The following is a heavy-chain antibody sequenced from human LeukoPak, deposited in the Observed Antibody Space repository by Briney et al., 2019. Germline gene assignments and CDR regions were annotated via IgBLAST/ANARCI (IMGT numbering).Heavy chain of an antibody. Sequence: PSETLSLTCAVYGGSFSGYYWSWIRQPPGKGLEWIGEINHSGSTNYNPSLKSRVTISVDTSKNQFSLKLSSVTAADTAVYYCASLSGFNWFDPWGQGTLVTVSS. V-gene: IGHV4-34*01. CDR1: GGSFSGYY. J-gene: IGHJ5*02. D-gene: IGHD3-10*01. CDR3: ASLSGFNWFDP. CDR2: INHSGST.